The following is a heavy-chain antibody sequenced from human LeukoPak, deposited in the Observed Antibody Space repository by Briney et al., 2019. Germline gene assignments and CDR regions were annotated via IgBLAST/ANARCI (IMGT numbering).Heavy chain of an antibody. D-gene: IGHD2-2*02. Sequence: SGTLSLTCAVYGGSFSGYYWSWIRQPPGKGLEWIGEINHSGSTNYNPSLKSRVTISVDTSKNQFSLKLSSVTAADTAVYYCARALGYCSSTSCYIDYWGQGTLVTVSS. CDR1: GGSFSGYY. CDR2: INHSGST. V-gene: IGHV4-34*01. CDR3: ARALGYCSSTSCYIDY. J-gene: IGHJ4*02.